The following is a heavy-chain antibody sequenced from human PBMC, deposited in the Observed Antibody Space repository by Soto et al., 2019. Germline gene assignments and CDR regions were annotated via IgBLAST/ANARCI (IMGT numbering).Heavy chain of an antibody. D-gene: IGHD6-6*01. V-gene: IGHV3-74*01. CDR3: ARALQQLVPLYYYYGMDV. CDR2: INSDGSST. Sequence: EVQLVESGGGLVQPGGSLRLSCAASGFTFSSYWMHWVRQAPGKGLVWVSRINSDGSSTSYADSVKGRFTISRDNAKNTLYLQMNRLRAEDTAVYYCARALQQLVPLYYYYGMDVWGQGTTVTVSS. J-gene: IGHJ6*02. CDR1: GFTFSSYW.